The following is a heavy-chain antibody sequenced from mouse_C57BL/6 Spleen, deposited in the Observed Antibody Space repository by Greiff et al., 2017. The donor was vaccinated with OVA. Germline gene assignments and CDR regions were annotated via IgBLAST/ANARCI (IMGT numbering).Heavy chain of an antibody. D-gene: IGHD1-1*01. V-gene: IGHV1-82*01. CDR2: IYPGDGDT. J-gene: IGHJ2*01. Sequence: LQESGPELVKPGASVKISCKASGYAFSSSWMNWVKQRPGKGLEWIGRIYPGDGDTNYNGKFKGKATLTADKSSSTAYMQLSSLTSEDSAVYFCARDYYGSSGYFDYWGQGTTLTVSS. CDR1: GYAFSSSW. CDR3: ARDYYGSSGYFDY.